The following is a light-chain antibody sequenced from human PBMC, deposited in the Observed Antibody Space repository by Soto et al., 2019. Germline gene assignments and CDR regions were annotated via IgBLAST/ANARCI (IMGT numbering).Light chain of an antibody. CDR3: GSYAASNNFYFV. CDR2: DVS. V-gene: IGLV2-14*03. CDR1: SSDIGRYNY. Sequence: QSALTQPASVSGSPGQSITISCTGTSSDIGRYNYVSWYQHSPGKAPKLIIYDVSDRPSGVSNRFSGSKSGTTASLTISGLQAEDEADYYCGSYAASNNFYFVFGGGTKLTVL. J-gene: IGLJ3*02.